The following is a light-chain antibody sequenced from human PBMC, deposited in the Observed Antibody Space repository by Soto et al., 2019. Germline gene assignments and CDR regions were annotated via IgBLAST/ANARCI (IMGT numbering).Light chain of an antibody. J-gene: IGKJ1*01. V-gene: IGKV3-20*01. CDR1: QSVSSSY. Sequence: EIVLTQSPGTLSLSPGERATLSCRASQSVSSSYLAWYQHKPGQAPRLLIYGASSRATGIPDRFSGSGSGTDFTLTISRLEPEDFAVYYCQQYGSSPSPFGQGTKVEIK. CDR3: QQYGSSPSP. CDR2: GAS.